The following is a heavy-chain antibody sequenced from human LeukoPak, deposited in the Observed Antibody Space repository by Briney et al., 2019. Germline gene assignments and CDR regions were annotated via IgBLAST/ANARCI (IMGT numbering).Heavy chain of an antibody. V-gene: IGHV3-66*01. D-gene: IGHD1-26*01. J-gene: IGHJ3*02. CDR3: ARIVAGGAFDI. Sequence: SGGSLRLSCAASGFIFNSYGMSWVRQAPGKGLEWVSVIYSGGSTYHADSVKGRFTISRDNSKNTLYLQMNSLRDEDTAVYYCARIVAGGAFDIWGQGTMVTVSS. CDR1: GFIFNSYG. CDR2: IYSGGST.